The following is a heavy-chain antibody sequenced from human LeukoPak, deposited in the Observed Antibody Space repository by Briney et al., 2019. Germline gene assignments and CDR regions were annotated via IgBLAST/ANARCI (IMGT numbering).Heavy chain of an antibody. D-gene: IGHD3-22*01. CDR3: ARDRGYDSSGYYYFDY. V-gene: IGHV3-7*01. CDR1: GFTFSSYW. Sequence: GGSLRLSCAASGFTFSSYWMSWVRQAPGKGLEWVANIKQDGSEKHYVDSVKGRFTISRDNAKNSLYLQMNSLRAEDTAVYYCARDRGYDSSGYYYFDYWGQGTLVTVSS. J-gene: IGHJ4*02. CDR2: IKQDGSEK.